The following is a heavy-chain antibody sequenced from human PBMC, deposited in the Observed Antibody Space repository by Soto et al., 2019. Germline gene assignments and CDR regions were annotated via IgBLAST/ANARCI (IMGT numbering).Heavy chain of an antibody. CDR1: GYTFTSYY. Sequence: GASVKVSCKASGYTFTSYYMHWVRQAPGQGLEWMGIINPSGGSTSYAQKFQGRVTMTRDTFTSTVYMELRSLRSNDTAIYYCAMVDVYVTPSPQDVWGQGTTVTVSS. V-gene: IGHV1-46*01. D-gene: IGHD3-16*01. CDR2: INPSGGST. CDR3: AMVDVYVTPSPQDV. J-gene: IGHJ6*02.